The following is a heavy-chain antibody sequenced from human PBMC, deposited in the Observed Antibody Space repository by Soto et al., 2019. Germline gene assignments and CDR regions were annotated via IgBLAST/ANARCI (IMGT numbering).Heavy chain of an antibody. Sequence: GASVKVSCKASGYTFTSYGIHWVRQAPGQRLEWMGWINAANGDTKYAQKLQGRVTMTTDTSTSTAYMELRSLRSDDAAVYYCARAKVGSGWYRYQGIYGMDVWGQGTTVTVSS. CDR3: ARAKVGSGWYRYQGIYGMDV. D-gene: IGHD6-19*01. J-gene: IGHJ6*02. V-gene: IGHV1-18*01. CDR1: GYTFTSYG. CDR2: INAANGDT.